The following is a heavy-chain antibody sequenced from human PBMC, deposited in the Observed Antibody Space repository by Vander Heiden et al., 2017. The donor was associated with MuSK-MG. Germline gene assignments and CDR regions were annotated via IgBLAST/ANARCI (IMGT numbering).Heavy chain of an antibody. CDR1: GFTFSSYP. CDR3: ASDGGSGYGVNFYYGMDV. CDR2: ISFDGTNT. J-gene: IGHJ6*02. D-gene: IGHD5-12*01. Sequence: QVQLVESGGGVVQPGRSLTLSCAASGFTFSSYPIHWVRQTPGKGLEWVAVISFDGTNTYYSDSVKGRFTISRDNSKNTLYLQMSSLRPEDTAVYFCASDGGSGYGVNFYYGMDVWGQGTTVTVSS. V-gene: IGHV3-30*04.